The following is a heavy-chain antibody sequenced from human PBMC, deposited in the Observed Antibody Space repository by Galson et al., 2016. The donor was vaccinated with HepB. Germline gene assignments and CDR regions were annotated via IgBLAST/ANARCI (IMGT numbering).Heavy chain of an antibody. CDR1: GFTFSSYA. CDR3: AKDLLAVAD. J-gene: IGHJ4*02. CDR2: IRGSGGDT. V-gene: IGHV3-23*01. Sequence: SLRLSCAASGFTFSSYAMSWVRQAPGKGLEWVSGIRGSGGDTYYADSVKGRFTISRDNSKNMVFLQMDSLSVEDTAVYYCAKDLLAVADWGQGTLVTVSS. D-gene: IGHD6-19*01.